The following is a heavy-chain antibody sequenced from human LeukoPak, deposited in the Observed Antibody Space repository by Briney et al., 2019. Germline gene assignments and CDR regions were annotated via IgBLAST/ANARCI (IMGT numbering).Heavy chain of an antibody. Sequence: AAVKVSCKASGYTFTSYDISWVRQAPGQGLEWMGWISAYNGNTNYAQKLQGRVTMTTDTSTSTAYMELRSLRSDDTAVYYCASAILNSDVLLWFGESVGPFDYWGQGTLVTVSS. V-gene: IGHV1-18*01. CDR1: GYTFTSYD. D-gene: IGHD3-10*01. CDR2: ISAYNGNT. J-gene: IGHJ4*02. CDR3: ASAILNSDVLLWFGESVGPFDY.